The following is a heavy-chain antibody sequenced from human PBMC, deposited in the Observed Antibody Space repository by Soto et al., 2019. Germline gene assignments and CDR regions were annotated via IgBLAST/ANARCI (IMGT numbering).Heavy chain of an antibody. CDR1: GYTCNSYG. CDR3: ARELAVALIDD. D-gene: IGHD6-19*01. CDR2: IRAYTGNT. V-gene: IGHV1-18*01. J-gene: IGHJ4*02. Sequence: QVQLVQSGAEVKKHGASVKVSFKDSGYTCNSYGISWVRQAHGQGLEWMGGIRAYTGNTKYAQKLQGRVTMTTDTSTSSAYMELRSLRSDDTAVYYCARELAVALIDDWGQGTLVTVSS.